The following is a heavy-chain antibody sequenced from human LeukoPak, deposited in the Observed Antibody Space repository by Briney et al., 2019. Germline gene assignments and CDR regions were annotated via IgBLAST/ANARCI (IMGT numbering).Heavy chain of an antibody. CDR2: ISAYNGNT. CDR3: ASSDSRYSSGWDAFDI. V-gene: IGHV1-18*04. J-gene: IGHJ3*02. CDR1: GYTFTSYG. D-gene: IGHD6-19*01. Sequence: ASLKVSCKASGYTFTSYGISWVRQAPGQGLEWMGWISAYNGNTNYAQKLQGRVTMTTDTSTSTAYMELRSLRSDDTAVYYCASSDSRYSSGWDAFDIWGQGTMVTVSS.